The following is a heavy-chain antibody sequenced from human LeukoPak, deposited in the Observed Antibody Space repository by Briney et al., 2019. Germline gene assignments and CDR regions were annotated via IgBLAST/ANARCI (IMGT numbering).Heavy chain of an antibody. Sequence: PSETLSLTCTVSGGSISSGGYYRSWIRRPPGKGLEWIGYIFHSGSTYYNPSLKSRVTISVDRSKNQFSLNLSSVTAADTAVYFCARGSSWYYFDYWGQGTLVTVSS. CDR3: ARGSSWYYFDY. V-gene: IGHV4-30-2*01. CDR2: IFHSGST. D-gene: IGHD6-13*01. J-gene: IGHJ4*02. CDR1: GGSISSGGYY.